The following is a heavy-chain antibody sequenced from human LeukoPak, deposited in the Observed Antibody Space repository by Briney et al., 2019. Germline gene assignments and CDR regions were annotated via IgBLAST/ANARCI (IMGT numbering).Heavy chain of an antibody. CDR3: AREVVAVAMDV. D-gene: IGHD6-19*01. CDR2: IYYSGST. Sequence: SETLSLTCTVSGGSVSSGSYYWSWIRQPPGKGLEWIGYIYYSGSTNYNPSLKSRVTISVDTSKNQFSLKLSSVTAADTAVYYCAREVVAVAMDVWGQGTTATVSS. V-gene: IGHV4-61*01. J-gene: IGHJ6*02. CDR1: GGSVSSGSYY.